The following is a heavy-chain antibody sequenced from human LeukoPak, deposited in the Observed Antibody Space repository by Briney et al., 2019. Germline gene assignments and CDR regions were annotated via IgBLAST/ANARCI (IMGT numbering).Heavy chain of an antibody. J-gene: IGHJ5*02. D-gene: IGHD2-15*01. CDR3: ARDPRNVGLAP. V-gene: IGHV3-74*01. CDR2: NNGDGSAT. CDR1: GFSLSGYW. Sequence: GGSLRLSCVASGFSLSGYWMYWVRQAPGKGLMYISRNNGDGSATNYADVVKGRFTMSRDNVKDTLYLQMNSLRVEDTAVYYCARDPRNVGLAPWGQGTLVTVSS.